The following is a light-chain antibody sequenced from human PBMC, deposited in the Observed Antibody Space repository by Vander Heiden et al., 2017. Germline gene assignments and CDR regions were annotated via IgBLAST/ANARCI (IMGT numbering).Light chain of an antibody. CDR1: QDITSY. V-gene: IGKV1-33*01. J-gene: IGKJ4*01. Sequence: DIQMTQSPSSLSASLGDSVTITCQASQDITSYVNWYQQKPGKAPKLLIYDASHLETGVPSRFSGSGSGAHFTFTSKSLQPEDFATYYCQQYDHLPLTFGGGTKVDIK. CDR2: DAS. CDR3: QQYDHLPLT.